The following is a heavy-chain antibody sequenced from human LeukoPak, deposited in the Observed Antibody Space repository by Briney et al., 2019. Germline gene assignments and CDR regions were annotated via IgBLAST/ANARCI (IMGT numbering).Heavy chain of an antibody. CDR1: GGSISSYY. V-gene: IGHV4-4*09. D-gene: IGHD5-24*01. CDR3: ARHESRRDGYNLGY. CDR2: IYTSGST. Sequence: SETLSLTCTVSGGSISSYYWSWIRQPPGKGLEWIGYIYTSGSTNYNPSLRSRVTISVDTSKNQFSLKLSSVTAPDTAVYYCARHESRRDGYNLGYWGQGTLVTVSS. J-gene: IGHJ4*02.